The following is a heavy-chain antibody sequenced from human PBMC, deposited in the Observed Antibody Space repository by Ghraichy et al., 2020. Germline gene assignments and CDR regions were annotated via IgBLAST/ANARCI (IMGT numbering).Heavy chain of an antibody. D-gene: IGHD1-14*01. J-gene: IGHJ4*02. CDR3: AKDHGTEGFDY. CDR1: GFTFRYYA. V-gene: IGHV3-23*01. CDR2: ISGSGGDT. Sequence: GGSLRLSCAASGFTFRYYAMSWVRQAPGKGLEWISAISGSGGDTYYADSVKGRFTISRDNSKDSVSLQMNSLRAEDTAVYYCAKDHGTEGFDYWGPGTLVSVSS.